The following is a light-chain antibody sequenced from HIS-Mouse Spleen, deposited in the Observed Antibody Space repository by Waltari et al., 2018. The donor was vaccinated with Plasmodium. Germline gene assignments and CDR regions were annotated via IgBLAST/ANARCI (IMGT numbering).Light chain of an antibody. CDR1: SSDVGSYNH. CDR2: EGS. J-gene: IGLJ1*01. V-gene: IGLV2-23*01. Sequence: QSALTQPASVSGSPGQSITLSFTGTSSDVGSYNHVSWYQQHPGKAPKLMIYEGSKRPSGVSNRFSGSKSGNTASLTISGLQAEDEADYYCCSYAGSSTYVFGTGTKVTVL. CDR3: CSYAGSSTYV.